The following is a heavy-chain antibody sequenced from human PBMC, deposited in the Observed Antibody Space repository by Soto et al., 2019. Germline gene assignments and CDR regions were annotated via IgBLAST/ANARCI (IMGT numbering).Heavy chain of an antibody. Sequence: QVQLQESGPGLVKPSQTLSLTCTVSGGSISSGDYYWSWIRQPPGKGLEWVGYISYSGNTYYNPSLKSRITISVDTPTNHFFLKVTSVTAADTAVYYCARLLPSGGAFDIWGQGTMVTVSS. CDR2: ISYSGNT. J-gene: IGHJ3*02. D-gene: IGHD3-16*01. CDR1: GGSISSGDYY. V-gene: IGHV4-30-4*01. CDR3: ARLLPSGGAFDI.